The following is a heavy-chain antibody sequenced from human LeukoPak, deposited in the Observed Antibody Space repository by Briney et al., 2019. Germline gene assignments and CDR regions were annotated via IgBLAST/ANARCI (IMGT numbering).Heavy chain of an antibody. CDR2: ISAYNGNT. J-gene: IGHJ6*02. CDR3: ARDCSSTSCYFYYYYGMDV. CDR1: GYTFTSYG. V-gene: IGHV1-18*01. D-gene: IGHD2-2*01. Sequence: ASVKVSCKASGYTFTSYGISWVRKAPGQGLEWMGWISAYNGNTNYAQKLQGRVTMTTDTSTSTAYMELRSLRSDDTAVYYCARDCSSTSCYFYYYYGMDVWGQGTTVTVSS.